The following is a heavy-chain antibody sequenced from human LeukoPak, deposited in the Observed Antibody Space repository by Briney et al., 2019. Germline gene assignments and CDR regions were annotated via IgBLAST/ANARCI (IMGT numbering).Heavy chain of an antibody. CDR2: ISGSGGST. Sequence: GGSLRLSCAASGFTFSSYAMSWVRQAPGKGPEWVSAISGSGGSTYYADSVKGRFTISRDNSKNTLYLQMSSLRAEDTAVYYCAKDGQSGSYYNYYYYGMDVWGQGTTVTVSS. D-gene: IGHD1-26*01. V-gene: IGHV3-23*01. CDR3: AKDGQSGSYYNYYYYGMDV. CDR1: GFTFSSYA. J-gene: IGHJ6*02.